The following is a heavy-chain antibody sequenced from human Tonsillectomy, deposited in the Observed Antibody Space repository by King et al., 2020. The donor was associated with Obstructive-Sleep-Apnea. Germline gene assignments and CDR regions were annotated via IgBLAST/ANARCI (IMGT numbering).Heavy chain of an antibody. CDR3: AGQSSGYYYYAMDV. Sequence: VQRVEAGGCLVQPGGSLRLSFAASGFTVSSNYISWVRQAPGKWLEWVSIIYTSGYTYYPDSVKGRFSISRDSSKNPLYLQMNTLRAEDTAVYYCAGQSSGYYYYAMDVWGQGTTVTVSS. J-gene: IGHJ6*02. CDR1: GFTVSSNY. V-gene: IGHV3-66*04. CDR2: IYTSGYT. D-gene: IGHD3-22*01.